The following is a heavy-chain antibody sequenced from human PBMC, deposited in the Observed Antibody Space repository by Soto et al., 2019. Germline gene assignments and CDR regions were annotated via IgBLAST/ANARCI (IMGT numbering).Heavy chain of an antibody. J-gene: IGHJ3*01. CDR3: ARKGYGVAFDA. D-gene: IGHD5-18*01. CDR2: INPATGAT. V-gene: IGHV1-2*02. CDR1: GYIFTDYY. Sequence: QAQLEQSGAEVKKPGASVRVSCKASGYIFTDYYLHWVRQAPGQGLEWMGWINPATGATKYKQNFEGRLSLTRDTSKSTGFMDLSRLTSDDSATYYCARKGYGVAFDAWAQGTLVTVSS.